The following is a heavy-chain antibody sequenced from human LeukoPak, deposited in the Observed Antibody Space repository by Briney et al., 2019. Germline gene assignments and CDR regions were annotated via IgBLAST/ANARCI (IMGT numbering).Heavy chain of an antibody. D-gene: IGHD3-10*01. V-gene: IGHV1-18*01. J-gene: IGHJ4*02. CDR1: GYTFTSYG. CDR2: ISAYNGNT. CDR3: AIYYYGSGSYVDY. Sequence: ASVKVSCKASGYTFTSYGISWVRQAPGQGLEWMGWISAYNGNTNYAQKFQGRVTITTDESTSTAYMELSSLRSEDTAVYYCAIYYYGSGSYVDYWGQGTLMTVSS.